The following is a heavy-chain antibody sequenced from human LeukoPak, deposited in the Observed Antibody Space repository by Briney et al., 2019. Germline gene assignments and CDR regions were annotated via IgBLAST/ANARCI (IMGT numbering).Heavy chain of an antibody. CDR1: GGSISGYY. D-gene: IGHD1-26*01. CDR3: ARAAYSGSYHSDY. CDR2: VYYSGST. Sequence: PSETLSLTCTVSGGSISGYYWSWIRQPPGKGLEWIGCVYYSGSTNYNPSLKSRVTISVDTSKNQFSLKLSSVTAADTAVYYCARAAYSGSYHSDYWGQGTLVTVSS. J-gene: IGHJ4*02. V-gene: IGHV4-59*01.